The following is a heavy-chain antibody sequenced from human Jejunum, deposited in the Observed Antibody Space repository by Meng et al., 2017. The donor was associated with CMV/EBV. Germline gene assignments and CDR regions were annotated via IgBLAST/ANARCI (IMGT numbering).Heavy chain of an antibody. CDR1: GYTCTGHY. Sequence: KASGYTCTGHYMHWVRQAPGQGLEWMGWINANTGDTNYAQKFQGRVTMTRDTSITTAYMELSSLTSDDAAVYYCARDMTSTWYGGSDHWGQGTLVTVSS. CDR2: INANTGDT. V-gene: IGHV1-2*02. D-gene: IGHD6-13*01. J-gene: IGHJ4*02. CDR3: ARDMTSTWYGGSDH.